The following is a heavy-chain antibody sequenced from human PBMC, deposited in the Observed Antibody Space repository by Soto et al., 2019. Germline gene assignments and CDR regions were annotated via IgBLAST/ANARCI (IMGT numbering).Heavy chain of an antibody. CDR3: SAPPVNWNLWVLY. J-gene: IGHJ4*02. CDR1: GGSISSSHW. CDR2: IYHSGIT. Sequence: QVQLKESGPGQVKPSGTLSLNCVVSGGSISSSHWWSWVRQRPGKGLEGIGQIYHSGITRYNPSLNSRLTLSVDKSHNQCSMSLTSVPAADPAVCYCSAPPVNWNLWVLYWGRGTLVTVSS. V-gene: IGHV4-4*02. D-gene: IGHD1-1*01.